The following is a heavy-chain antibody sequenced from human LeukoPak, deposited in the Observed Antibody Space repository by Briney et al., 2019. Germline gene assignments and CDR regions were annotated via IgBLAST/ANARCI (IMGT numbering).Heavy chain of an antibody. Sequence: GGSLRLSCAASGFTVSSNYMSWVRQAPGKGLEWVSVIYSGGSTYYADSVKGRFTISRDNAKNSLYLQMNSLRAEDTAVYYCAREWVAGYRFYHYYYGMDVWGQGTTVTVSS. J-gene: IGHJ6*02. CDR3: AREWVAGYRFYHYYYGMDV. V-gene: IGHV3-53*01. CDR1: GFTVSSNY. CDR2: IYSGGST. D-gene: IGHD6-19*01.